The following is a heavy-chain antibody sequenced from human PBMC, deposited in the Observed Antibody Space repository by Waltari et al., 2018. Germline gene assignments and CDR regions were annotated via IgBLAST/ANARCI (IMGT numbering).Heavy chain of an antibody. CDR3: ARGITIFGVVIFDP. J-gene: IGHJ5*02. Sequence: QVQLQESGPGLVKPSATLSITCTVSGGSISSYYWSWIRQPPGKGLEWIGYIYYSGSPNYNPSLKSRVTISVDTSKNQFSLKLSSVTAADTAVYYCARGITIFGVVIFDPWGQGTLVTVSS. D-gene: IGHD3-3*01. V-gene: IGHV4-59*01. CDR1: GGSISSYY. CDR2: IYYSGSP.